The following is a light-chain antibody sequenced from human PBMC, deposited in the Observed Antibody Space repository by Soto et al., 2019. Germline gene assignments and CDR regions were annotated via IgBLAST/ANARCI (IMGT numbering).Light chain of an antibody. Sequence: QSVLTQPPSASGSPGQSVTISCTGTSSDVGGYNYVSWYQQHPGKAPKLMIYEVSKRPSGVPDRFSGSKSGNTASLTVSGLQAEDEAVFYCSSYAGSNNFGFATGPKVTVL. CDR1: SSDVGGYNY. CDR2: EVS. J-gene: IGLJ1*01. V-gene: IGLV2-8*01. CDR3: SSYAGSNNFG.